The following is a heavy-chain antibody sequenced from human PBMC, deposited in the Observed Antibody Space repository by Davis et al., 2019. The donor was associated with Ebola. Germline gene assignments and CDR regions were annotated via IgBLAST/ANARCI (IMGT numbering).Heavy chain of an antibody. D-gene: IGHD3-16*01. CDR2: INPHNGNT. J-gene: IGHJ4*02. V-gene: IGHV1-18*04. CDR1: GYTFTNYG. Sequence: ASVKVSCKTSGYTFTNYGTTWVRQAPGQGLEWMGWINPHNGNTNYAQNVQGRVTMTTDTSTSTAYMELRSLRSDDTAVYYCARDGAGMITFGGVHDYWGQGTLVTVSS. CDR3: ARDGAGMITFGGVHDY.